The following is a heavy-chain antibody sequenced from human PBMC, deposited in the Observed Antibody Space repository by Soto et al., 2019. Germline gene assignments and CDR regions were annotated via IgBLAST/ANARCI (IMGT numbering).Heavy chain of an antibody. CDR1: GYTFTTSG. CDR3: ARQGSWPYYYYGLDV. D-gene: IGHD1-26*01. Sequence: QVQLVQSGPEVRKPGASVKVSCEASGYTFTTSGISWVRQVPGQGLEWMGWISTYNGDPNSAQNFQGRVLMTADTSTGTAYMELMSLKSDDTAVYYCARQGSWPYYYYGLDVWGQGTIVTVSS. J-gene: IGHJ6*02. CDR2: ISTYNGDP. V-gene: IGHV1-18*01.